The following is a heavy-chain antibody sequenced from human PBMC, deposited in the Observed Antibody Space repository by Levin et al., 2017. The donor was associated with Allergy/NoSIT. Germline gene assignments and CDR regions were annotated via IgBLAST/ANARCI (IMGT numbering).Heavy chain of an antibody. D-gene: IGHD3-10*01. CDR1: GFTFSTYS. V-gene: IGHV3-48*02. CDR3: ASLWFGQLLSPFDY. J-gene: IGHJ4*02. Sequence: LSLTCAASGFTFSTYSMIWVRQAPGKGLEWVSYISSGSSTMYYADSVKGRFTISRDNAKNSLYLQMNSLRDEDTAVYYCASLWFGQLLSPFDYWGQGTLVTVSS. CDR2: ISSGSSTM.